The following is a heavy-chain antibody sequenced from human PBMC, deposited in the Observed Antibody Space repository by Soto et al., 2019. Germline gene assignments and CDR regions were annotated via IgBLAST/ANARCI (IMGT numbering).Heavy chain of an antibody. J-gene: IGHJ4*02. V-gene: IGHV3-23*01. CDR3: AKRSPYSSGWYSPIFDY. CDR2: ISESGGST. CDR1: GFSFSDYA. Sequence: GGSLRLSCAASGFSFSDYAMSWVRQAPGKGLEWVSVISESGGSTHYADSVRRRFTVSRDNSKNSLSLRMNSLRDEDTAVYFCAKRSPYSSGWYSPIFDYWGQGALVTVSS. D-gene: IGHD6-13*01.